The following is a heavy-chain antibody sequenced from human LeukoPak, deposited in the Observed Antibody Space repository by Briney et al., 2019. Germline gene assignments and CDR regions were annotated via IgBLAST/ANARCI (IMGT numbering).Heavy chain of an antibody. CDR2: IYYSGST. Sequence: SETLSLTCTVSGGSISSYYWSWVRQPPGKGLEWIGYIYYSGSTNYNPSLKSRVTISVDTSKKQFSLKLSSVTAADTAVYYCARGLLRYYGSGSYYTKNYFDYWGQGTLVTVSS. CDR1: GGSISSYY. D-gene: IGHD3-10*01. J-gene: IGHJ4*02. V-gene: IGHV4-59*01. CDR3: ARGLLRYYGSGSYYTKNYFDY.